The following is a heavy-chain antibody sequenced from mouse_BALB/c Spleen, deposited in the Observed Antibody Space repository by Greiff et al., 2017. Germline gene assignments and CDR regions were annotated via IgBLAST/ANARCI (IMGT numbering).Heavy chain of an antibody. CDR2: ISSGGSYT. J-gene: IGHJ4*01. CDR1: GFTFSSYT. CDR3: TRDLATVVAGYYAMDY. Sequence: EVKLVESGGGLVKPGGSLKLSCAASGFTFSSYTMSWVRQTPEKRLEWVATISSGGSYTYYPDSVKGRFTISRDNAKNTLYLQMSSLKSEDTAMYYCTRDLATVVAGYYAMDYWGQGTSVTVSS. V-gene: IGHV5-6-4*01. D-gene: IGHD1-1*01.